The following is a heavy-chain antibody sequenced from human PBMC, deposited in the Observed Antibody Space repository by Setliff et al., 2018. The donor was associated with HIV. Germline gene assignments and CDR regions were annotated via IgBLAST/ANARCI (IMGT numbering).Heavy chain of an antibody. CDR2: ISGTTTYI. V-gene: IGHV3-21*01. CDR1: GFTFSNYI. CDR3: AREGMTSRNLDI. J-gene: IGHJ3*02. Sequence: PGGSLRLSCVTSGFTFSNYIMNWVRQAPGKGLDWVSSISGTTTYIYYADSVKGRFTISRDNTKNSLYLQINSLRPEDTGLYYCAREGMTSRNLDIWGQGTMVTVSS.